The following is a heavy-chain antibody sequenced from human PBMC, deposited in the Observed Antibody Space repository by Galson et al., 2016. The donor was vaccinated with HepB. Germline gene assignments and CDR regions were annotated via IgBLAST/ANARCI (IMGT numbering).Heavy chain of an antibody. CDR2: SHYAGTA. Sequence: TLSLTCAVSGDSIKGVGHYWNWLRQRPGKGLEWIGYSHYAGTASSNPSLKSRVSISVDTSNNLFSLTLTSVTADDTAVYYCAEKGRGGWFFDSWGRGTLVTVTS. J-gene: IGHJ4*02. V-gene: IGHV4-31*11. CDR3: AEKGRGGWFFDS. D-gene: IGHD6-19*01. CDR1: GDSIKGVGHY.